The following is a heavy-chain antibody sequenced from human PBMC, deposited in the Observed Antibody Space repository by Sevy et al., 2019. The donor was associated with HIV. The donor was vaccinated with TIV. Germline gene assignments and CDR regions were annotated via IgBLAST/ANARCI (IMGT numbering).Heavy chain of an antibody. D-gene: IGHD2-8*01. J-gene: IGHJ5*02. V-gene: IGHV3-23*01. CDR3: AKEGGDIVLMVYAIENWFDP. Sequence: GGSLGLSCAASGFTFSSYAMSWVRQAPGKGLEWVSAISGSGGSTYYADSVKGRFTISRDNSKNTLYLQMNSLRAEDTAVYYCAKEGGDIVLMVYAIENWFDPWGQGTLVTVSS. CDR2: ISGSGGST. CDR1: GFTFSSYA.